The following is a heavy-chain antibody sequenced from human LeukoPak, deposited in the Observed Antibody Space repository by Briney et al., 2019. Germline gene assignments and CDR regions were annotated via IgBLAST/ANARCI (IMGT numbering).Heavy chain of an antibody. CDR3: ARGQSGGSYRRGFDY. D-gene: IGHD2-15*01. J-gene: IGHJ4*02. Sequence: SETLSLTCTVPGGSISSYYWSWIRQPPGKGLEWIGNIYDSGSANYNPSLKSRVTISVDTSKNQFSLKLSSVTAADTAVYYCARGQSGGSYRRGFDYWGQGTPVTVSS. CDR1: GGSISSYY. CDR2: IYDSGSA. V-gene: IGHV4-59*01.